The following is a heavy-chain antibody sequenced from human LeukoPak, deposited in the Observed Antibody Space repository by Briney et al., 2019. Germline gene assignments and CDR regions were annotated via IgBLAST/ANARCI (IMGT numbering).Heavy chain of an antibody. CDR2: IRAYNGDT. CDR3: ATTTATSGSSLY. CDR1: PDTFTRYG. D-gene: IGHD6-19*01. Sequence: ASVKVSCKASPDTFTRYGITWVRQAPGQGLEWMGWIRAYNGDTNYAQKFQGRVTMTAERSTNTAYMELRGLTFDDTAVFYCATTTATSGSSLYWGQGTLVNVAS. J-gene: IGHJ4*02. V-gene: IGHV1-18*01.